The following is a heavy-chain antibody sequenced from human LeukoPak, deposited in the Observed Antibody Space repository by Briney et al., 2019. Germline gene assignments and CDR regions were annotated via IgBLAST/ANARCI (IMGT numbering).Heavy chain of an antibody. CDR2: ISSSSSTI. Sequence: GGSLRLSCAASGFTFSTYTMNWVRQAPGKGLEWVSYISSSSSTIYYADSVKGRFTISRDNAKNSLYLQMNSLRAEDTAVYYCARGHDYGDYPNWFDPGAREPWSPSPQ. D-gene: IGHD4-17*01. J-gene: IGHJ5*02. CDR3: ARGHDYGDYPNWFDP. V-gene: IGHV3-48*01. CDR1: GFTFSTYT.